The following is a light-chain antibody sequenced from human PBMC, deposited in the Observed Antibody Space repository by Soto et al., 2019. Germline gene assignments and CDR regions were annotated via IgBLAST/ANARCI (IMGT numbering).Light chain of an antibody. J-gene: IGKJ2*01. CDR2: AAS. CDR1: QSISSY. CDR3: QQSYSTPRMYT. V-gene: IGKV1-39*01. Sequence: DIQMTQSPSSLSASVGDRVTITCRASQSISSYLNWYQQKPGKAPKLLIYAASSVQSGVPSRFSGSGSGTDFNLTISRLQPEDFATYYCQQSYSTPRMYTFGQGTKLEIK.